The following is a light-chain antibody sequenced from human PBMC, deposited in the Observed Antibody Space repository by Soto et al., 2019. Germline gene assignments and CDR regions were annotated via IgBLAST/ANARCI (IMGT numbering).Light chain of an antibody. Sequence: QSVLAQPRSVSGSPGQSVTISCTGTSSDVGGYNYVSWYQQHPGKAPKLMIYDVSKRPSGVPDRFSGSKSGNTASLTISGLQAEDEADYYCCSYAGSYTLYVFGIGTKVTVL. CDR3: CSYAGSYTLYV. J-gene: IGLJ1*01. CDR1: SSDVGGYNY. V-gene: IGLV2-11*01. CDR2: DVS.